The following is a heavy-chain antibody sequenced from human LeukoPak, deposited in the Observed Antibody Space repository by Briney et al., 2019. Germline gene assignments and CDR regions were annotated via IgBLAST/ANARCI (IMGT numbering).Heavy chain of an antibody. CDR3: AREDFWSGYPLYYFDY. D-gene: IGHD3-3*01. J-gene: IGHJ4*02. CDR2: ISSSSSYI. CDR1: GFTFSSYS. V-gene: IGHV3-21*01. Sequence: PGGSLRLSCAASGFTFSSYSMNWVRQAPGKGPEWVSSISSSSSYIYYADSVKGRFTISRDNAKNSLYLQMNSLRAEDTAVYYCAREDFWSGYPLYYFDYWGQGTLVTVSS.